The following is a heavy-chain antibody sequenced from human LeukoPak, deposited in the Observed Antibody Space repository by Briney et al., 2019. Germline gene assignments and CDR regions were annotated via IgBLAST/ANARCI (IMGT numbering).Heavy chain of an antibody. J-gene: IGHJ5*02. CDR2: IYPGDSDT. CDR3: ARQLGIDGFDP. Sequence: GESLKISCKGSGYSFTSYWIGWARQMPGKGMEWMGIIYPGDSDTGYSPSFQGQVTISADKSISTAYLQWSSLKASDTAMYYCARQLGIDGFDPWGQGTLVTVSS. V-gene: IGHV5-51*01. CDR1: GYSFTSYW.